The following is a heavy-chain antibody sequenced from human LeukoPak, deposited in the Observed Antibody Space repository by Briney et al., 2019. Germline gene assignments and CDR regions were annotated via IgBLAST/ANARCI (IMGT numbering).Heavy chain of an antibody. J-gene: IGHJ3*02. CDR3: ARDAYYYDSSGYYDI. CDR1: GFTVSGNY. CDR2: IYSGGST. D-gene: IGHD3-22*01. V-gene: IGHV3-66*01. Sequence: GGSLKLSCAASGFTVSGNYMSWVRQAPGKGLEWVSVIYSGGSTYYADSVKGRFTISRDNSKNTLYLQMNSLRAEDTAVYYCARDAYYYDSSGYYDIWGQGTMVTVSS.